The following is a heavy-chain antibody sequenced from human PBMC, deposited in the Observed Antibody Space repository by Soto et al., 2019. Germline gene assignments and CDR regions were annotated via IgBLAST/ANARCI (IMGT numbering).Heavy chain of an antibody. J-gene: IGHJ6*02. CDR2: IYPGDSDT. D-gene: IGHD4-17*01. CDR3: ARYPTLTDYFFHGMDV. Sequence: GESLKISCKGSGYTLTNYWIVWVRQIPGKGLEWMGIIYPGDSDTRYSPSFQGQVTISADRSISTAYLQWSSLKASDTGMYYCARYPTLTDYFFHGMDVWGQGTTVTVS. V-gene: IGHV5-51*01. CDR1: GYTLTNYW.